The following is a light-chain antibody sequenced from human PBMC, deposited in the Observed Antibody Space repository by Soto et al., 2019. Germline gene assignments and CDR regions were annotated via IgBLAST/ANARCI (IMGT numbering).Light chain of an antibody. CDR1: QTIYSN. V-gene: IGKV3-15*01. Sequence: IGMTQSPATLSVSPGERATLSCRASQTIYSNVAWYQQRPGQPPRLLIYRASSRATGIPARFSGSGSGTEFTLTINSLQSEDFAVYYCQQYQNLWTLGQGTKVDIK. CDR2: RAS. CDR3: QQYQNLWT. J-gene: IGKJ1*01.